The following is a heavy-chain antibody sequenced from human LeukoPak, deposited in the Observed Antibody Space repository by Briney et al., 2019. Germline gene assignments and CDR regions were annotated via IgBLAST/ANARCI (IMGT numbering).Heavy chain of an antibody. CDR3: ARVTYGDYVGRIFDY. J-gene: IGHJ4*02. V-gene: IGHV1-2*02. CDR2: INPKSGGT. Sequence: GASVKVSCKASGYSFTGHYMHWVRQAPGQGLEWMGWINPKSGGTNYAQKFQGRVTMTRDTSISTAYMELSRLRSDDTAVYYCARVTYGDYVGRIFDYWGRGTLVTVSS. D-gene: IGHD4-17*01. CDR1: GYSFTGHY.